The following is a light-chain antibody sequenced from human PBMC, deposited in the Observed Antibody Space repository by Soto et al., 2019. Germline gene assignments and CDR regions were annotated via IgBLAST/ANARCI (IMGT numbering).Light chain of an antibody. CDR1: QSVISNF. CDR2: AAS. J-gene: IGKJ1*01. Sequence: PGDRAALSCRSSQSVISNFLAWFQQKPGQAPRLLIYAASSRATGIPDRFSGSGSGTDFTLTISRLEPEDFAVYYCQQYGSSPQTFGQGTKVDIK. CDR3: QQYGSSPQT. V-gene: IGKV3-20*01.